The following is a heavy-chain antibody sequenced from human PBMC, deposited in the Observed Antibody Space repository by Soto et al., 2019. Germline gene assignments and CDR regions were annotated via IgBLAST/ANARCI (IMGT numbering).Heavy chain of an antibody. CDR2: IYPGDSDT. V-gene: IGHV5-51*01. CDR3: ARRSYYCGGDCYPLDY. D-gene: IGHD2-21*02. Sequence: PGESLKISCKGFGYSFTSYWIGWVRQMPGKGLEWMGIIYPGDSDTRYSPSFQGQVTISADKSISTAYLQWSSLKASDTAMYYCARRSYYCGGDCYPLDYWGQGTLVTVSS. CDR1: GYSFTSYW. J-gene: IGHJ4*02.